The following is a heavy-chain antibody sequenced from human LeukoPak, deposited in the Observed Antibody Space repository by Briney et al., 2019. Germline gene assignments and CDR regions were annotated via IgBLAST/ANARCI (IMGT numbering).Heavy chain of an antibody. CDR2: IYYSGST. V-gene: IGHV4-39*07. J-gene: IGHJ6*03. Sequence: SETLSLTCTVSGGSISSSSYYWGWIRQPPGKGLEWIGSIYYSGSTYYHPSLKSRVTISVDTSKNQFSLKLSSVTAADTAVYYCARGNYYYMDVWGKGTTVTVSS. CDR3: ARGNYYYMDV. CDR1: GGSISSSSYY.